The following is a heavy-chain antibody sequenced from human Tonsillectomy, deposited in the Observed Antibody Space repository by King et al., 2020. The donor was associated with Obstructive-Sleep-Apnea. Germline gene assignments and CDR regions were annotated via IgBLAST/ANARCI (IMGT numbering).Heavy chain of an antibody. CDR3: ARSEEMPTVTTSVEY. CDR2: IFYSGNT. V-gene: IGHV4-39*07. J-gene: IGHJ4*02. Sequence: QLQESGPGLVKPSETLSLTCTVSGGSISSSSYYWGWIRQPPGKGLEWIGSIFYSGNTYYNPSLKSRVTISLDTSKNQFSLKLSSVTAADTAVYYCARSEEMPTVTTSVEYWGQGTLVTVSS. CDR1: GGSISSSSYY. D-gene: IGHD4-17*01.